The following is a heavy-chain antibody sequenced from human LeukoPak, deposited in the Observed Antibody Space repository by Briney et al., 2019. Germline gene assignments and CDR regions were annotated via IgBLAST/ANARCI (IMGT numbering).Heavy chain of an antibody. CDR1: GGSISNYY. CDR3: ARGGYYGIV. Sequence: SETLSLTCTVSGGSISNYYWSWIRQPPGKGLEWIGFISDSGTTYYNPSLKGRVTVSLDTSKNQVSLRLSSVTAADTAVYYCARGGYYGIVWGQGTLLTVSS. CDR2: ISDSGTT. J-gene: IGHJ4*02. V-gene: IGHV4-59*01. D-gene: IGHD3-3*01.